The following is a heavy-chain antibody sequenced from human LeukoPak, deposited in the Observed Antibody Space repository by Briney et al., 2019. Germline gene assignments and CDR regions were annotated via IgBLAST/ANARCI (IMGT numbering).Heavy chain of an antibody. D-gene: IGHD3-22*01. V-gene: IGHV1-24*01. CDR1: GYTLTELS. J-gene: IGHJ5*02. Sequence: ASVKVSCKVSGYTLTELSMHWVRQAPGKGLEWMGGFDPEDAKTICAQKFQGRVTMTEDTSTDTAYMELSSLRSEDTAVYYCATDLYLYDNSGENAGWFDPWGQGTLVTVSS. CDR2: FDPEDAKT. CDR3: ATDLYLYDNSGENAGWFDP.